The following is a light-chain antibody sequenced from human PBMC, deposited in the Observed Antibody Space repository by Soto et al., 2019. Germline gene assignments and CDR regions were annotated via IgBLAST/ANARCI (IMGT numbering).Light chain of an antibody. CDR1: SSNIGSNY. CDR2: RNN. CDR3: AAWDDSLRGAV. Sequence: QAVVTQPPSASGTPGQRVTISCSGSSSNIGSNYVYWYQQLPGTAPKLLIYRNNQRPSGVPDRFSGSKSGTSASLAISGLRSEDEADYYFAAWDDSLRGAVFGGGTQLTVL. V-gene: IGLV1-47*01. J-gene: IGLJ7*01.